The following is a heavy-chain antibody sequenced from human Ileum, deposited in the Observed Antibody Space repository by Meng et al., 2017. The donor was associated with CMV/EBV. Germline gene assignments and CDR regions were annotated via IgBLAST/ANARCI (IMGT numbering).Heavy chain of an antibody. J-gene: IGHJ4*02. CDR2: MYFSGIA. CDR3: ARHLTNKWFYY. CDR1: GDPISSGSHS. Sequence: QMPVQGSGQGLVKPAETLSLTCTASGDPISSGSHSWAWFRQPPGKRLELIGSMYFSGIAYYNPSLKSRVTISLHATQKQFSLRLTSVTAADSAVYFCARHLTNKWFYYWGQGTLVTVSS. V-gene: IGHV4-39*07. D-gene: IGHD1-26*01.